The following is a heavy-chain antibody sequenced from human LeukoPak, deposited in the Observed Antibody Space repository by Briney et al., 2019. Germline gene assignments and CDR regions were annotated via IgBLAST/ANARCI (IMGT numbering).Heavy chain of an antibody. CDR3: ARVGYYGSGTGDAFDI. D-gene: IGHD3-10*01. J-gene: IGHJ3*02. Sequence: GASVKVSCKASGYTFTSYGISWVRQAPGQGLEWMGWISAYNGNTNYAQKLQGRVTMTTDTSTSTAYMELRSLRSDDTAVDYCARVGYYGSGTGDAFDIWGQGTMVTVSS. V-gene: IGHV1-18*01. CDR1: GYTFTSYG. CDR2: ISAYNGNT.